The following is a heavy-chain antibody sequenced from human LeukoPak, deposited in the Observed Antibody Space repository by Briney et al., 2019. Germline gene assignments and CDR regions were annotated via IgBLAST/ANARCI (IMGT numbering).Heavy chain of an antibody. Sequence: GGNLRRSCAPSGFSVAQMYMTWVRQAPGKGLEWVSVLYSGDNTWYADSVKGRFTIYRDVAKNTMYLQINALSGGDTAVYYCVMRGYCGSTTCFDHWGQGTLVTVFS. J-gene: IGHJ4*02. CDR3: VMRGYCGSTTCFDH. CDR2: LYSGDNT. D-gene: IGHD2-2*01. CDR1: GFSVAQMY. V-gene: IGHV3-66*01.